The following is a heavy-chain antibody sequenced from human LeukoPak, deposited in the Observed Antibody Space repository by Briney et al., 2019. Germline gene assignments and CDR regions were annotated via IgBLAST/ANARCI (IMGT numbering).Heavy chain of an antibody. CDR3: ARGPRYCNSGNCYSNH. V-gene: IGHV1-18*04. D-gene: IGHD4-23*01. Sequence: ASVKVSCKASGYTFTSFGINWVRQAPGQGLEWMGWVSTDYGNTNYAQKFQDRVTMTTDTSMSRAYMELKSLTSDDTAVYYCARGPRYCNSGNCYSNHWGQGTLVTVSS. J-gene: IGHJ4*02. CDR2: VSTDYGNT. CDR1: GYTFTSFG.